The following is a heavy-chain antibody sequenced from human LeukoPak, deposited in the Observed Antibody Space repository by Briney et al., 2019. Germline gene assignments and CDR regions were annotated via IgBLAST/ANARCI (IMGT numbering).Heavy chain of an antibody. Sequence: PGGSLRLSCAVSGFTFSSYAMSWVRQAPGKGLEWVSAISGSGGSTHYADSVKGRFTISRDNSKNTLYLQMNSLRAEDTAVYYCARKGGYYGSGSPYSWFDPWGQGTLVTVSS. D-gene: IGHD3-10*01. J-gene: IGHJ5*02. CDR1: GFTFSSYA. V-gene: IGHV3-23*01. CDR3: ARKGGYYGSGSPYSWFDP. CDR2: ISGSGGST.